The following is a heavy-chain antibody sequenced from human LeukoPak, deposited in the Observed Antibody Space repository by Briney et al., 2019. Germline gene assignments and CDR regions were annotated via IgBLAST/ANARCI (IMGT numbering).Heavy chain of an antibody. Sequence: ASVKVSCNASGYTFTIYDINWVRHATAQGLELMGWMNPNSGNTGYAQKFQGRVTLTRSTSMSTAYMELSSLRSEDTAVYYCTRGHYYDSSGHYYLAPFDYWGQGTLVTVSS. CDR2: MNPNSGNT. V-gene: IGHV1-8*01. J-gene: IGHJ4*02. CDR1: GYTFTIYD. CDR3: TRGHYYDSSGHYYLAPFDY. D-gene: IGHD3-22*01.